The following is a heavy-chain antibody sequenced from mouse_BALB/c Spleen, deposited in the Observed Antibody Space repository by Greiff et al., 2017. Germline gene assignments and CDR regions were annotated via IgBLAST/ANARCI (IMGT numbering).Heavy chain of an antibody. D-gene: IGHD1-2*01. CDR3: ARSYGYDYLDY. CDR1: GYTFSSYW. J-gene: IGHJ2*01. CDR2: ILPGSGST. Sequence: QVQLKESGAELMKPGASVKISCKATGYTFSSYWIEWVKQRPGHGLEWIGEILPGSGSTNYNEKFKGKATFTADTSSNTAYMQLSSLTSEDSAVYYCARSYGYDYLDYWGQGTTLTVSS. V-gene: IGHV1-9*01.